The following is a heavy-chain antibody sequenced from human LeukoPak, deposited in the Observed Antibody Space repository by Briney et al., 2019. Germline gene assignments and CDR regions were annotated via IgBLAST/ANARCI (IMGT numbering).Heavy chain of an antibody. CDR3: ARGRDYIWGMSGF. V-gene: IGHV4-34*01. CDR2: ISHSGIA. CDR1: DGSLSGYW. Sequence: SETLSLTCAVYDGSLSGYWWSWIRQSPGKGLEWIGEISHSGIANSNTSFKSRVTMSGDTSSKQVSMKMSSVTAADTAVYFCARGRDYIWGMSGFWSQGTQVTVSS. D-gene: IGHD3-16*01. J-gene: IGHJ4*02.